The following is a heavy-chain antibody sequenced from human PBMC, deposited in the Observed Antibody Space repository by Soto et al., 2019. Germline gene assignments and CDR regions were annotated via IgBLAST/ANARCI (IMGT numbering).Heavy chain of an antibody. CDR2: ISGSGGST. CDR3: AREIYGGNSGSY. Sequence: GGALRLSCAASGFTFGSYAMSWVRQAPGKGLGWVSAISGSGGSTYYADPVKGRFTISRDNSKNTLYLQMNSLRAEDTAVYYCAREIYGGNSGSYWGQGTLVTVSS. V-gene: IGHV3-23*01. D-gene: IGHD3-10*01. CDR1: GFTFGSYA. J-gene: IGHJ4*02.